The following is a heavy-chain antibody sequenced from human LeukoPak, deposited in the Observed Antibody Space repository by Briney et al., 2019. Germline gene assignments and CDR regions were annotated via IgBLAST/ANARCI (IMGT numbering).Heavy chain of an antibody. CDR2: INRGGSTR. CDR1: GFTFDDYG. J-gene: IGHJ4*02. Sequence: PGGSLRLSCAASGFTFDDYGMNWVRQAPGKGLEWVSYINRGGSTRYYADSVQGRFTISRDTAKNSLYLQMKRLRAEDTAVYFCAREGSSYAPSQPFYFDYWGQGTLVTVSS. V-gene: IGHV3-48*04. D-gene: IGHD3-10*01. CDR3: AREGSSYAPSQPFYFDY.